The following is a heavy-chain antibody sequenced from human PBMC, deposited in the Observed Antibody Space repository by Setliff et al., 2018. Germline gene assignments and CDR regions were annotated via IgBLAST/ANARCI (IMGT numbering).Heavy chain of an antibody. V-gene: IGHV1-18*01. CDR1: GYTFTSYG. J-gene: IGHJ3*01. CDR3: TRAYYYGSGSYYNGYDAFDF. Sequence: GASVKVSCKASGYTFTSYGISWVRQAPGQGLEWMGWISAYNGNTNYAQKLQGRVTMTTDTSTSTAYMELRSLRSDDTAVYYCTRAYYYGSGSYYNGYDAFDFWGQGTMVTVSS. D-gene: IGHD3-10*01. CDR2: ISAYNGNT.